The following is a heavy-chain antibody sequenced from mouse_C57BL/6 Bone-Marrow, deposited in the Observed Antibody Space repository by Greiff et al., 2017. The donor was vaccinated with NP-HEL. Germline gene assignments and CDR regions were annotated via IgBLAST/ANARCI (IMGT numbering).Heavy chain of an antibody. CDR2: ITHSGET. V-gene: IGHV12-3*01. J-gene: IGHJ1*03. CDR1: GFPITSGYY. D-gene: IGHD2-3*01. CDR3: AGDYDVYWYFDV. Sequence: VMLVESGPGLVKPSQSLFLTCSITGFPITSGYYWIWIRQSPGKPLEWMGYITHSGETFYNPSLQSPISITRETSKNQFFLQLNSVTTEDTAMYYCAGDYDVYWYFDVWGTGTTVTVSS.